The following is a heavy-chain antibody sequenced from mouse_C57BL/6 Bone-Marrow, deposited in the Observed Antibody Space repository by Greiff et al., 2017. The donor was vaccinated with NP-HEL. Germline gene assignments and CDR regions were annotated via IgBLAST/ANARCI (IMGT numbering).Heavy chain of an antibody. CDR2: ITYDGSN. J-gene: IGHJ3*01. Sequence: VQLKEPGPGLVKPSPSLSLSCSVTGYSFTSGYYWNWIRQFPGNKLEWMGYITYDGSNNYNPSLKNRISFTRDTSKNQFFLKLNSVTTEGTATYYCARTRYYGSAYWGQGTLVTVSA. V-gene: IGHV3-6*01. CDR3: ARTRYYGSAY. CDR1: GYSFTSGYY. D-gene: IGHD2-1*01.